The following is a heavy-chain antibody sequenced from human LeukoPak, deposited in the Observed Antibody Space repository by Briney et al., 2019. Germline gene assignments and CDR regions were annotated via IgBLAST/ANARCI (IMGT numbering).Heavy chain of an antibody. Sequence: ASVKVSCKVSGYTLTELSMRWVRQAPGKGLEWMGGFDPEDGETIYAQKFQGRVTMTEDTSTDTAYMELSSLRSEDTAVYYCATSSSGSYQPFDYWGQGTLVTVSS. CDR1: GYTLTELS. J-gene: IGHJ4*02. CDR3: ATSSSGSYQPFDY. CDR2: FDPEDGET. D-gene: IGHD1-26*01. V-gene: IGHV1-24*01.